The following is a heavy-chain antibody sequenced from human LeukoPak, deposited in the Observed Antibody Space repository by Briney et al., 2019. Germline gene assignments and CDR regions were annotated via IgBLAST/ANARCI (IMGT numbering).Heavy chain of an antibody. CDR1: GFTFSSYE. CDR2: ISSSGSTI. V-gene: IGHV3-48*03. J-gene: IGHJ3*02. CDR3: AREYHRFGGPDGAFDI. Sequence: QSGGPLRLSCAASGFTFSSYEMNWVRQAPGKGLEWVSYISSSGSTIYYADSVKGRFTISRDDAMNSLYLQMNSLRAEDTAVYYCAREYHRFGGPDGAFDIWGQGTMVTVSS. D-gene: IGHD3-10*01.